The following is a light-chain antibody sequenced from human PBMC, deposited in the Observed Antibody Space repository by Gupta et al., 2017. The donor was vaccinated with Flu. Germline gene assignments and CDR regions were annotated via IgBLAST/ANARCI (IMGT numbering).Light chain of an antibody. V-gene: IGKV3-15*01. CDR1: QSVSSN. J-gene: IGKJ4*01. Sequence: GERATRSCRASQSVSSNLAWYQQKLGQAPRLLIYGASTRATGIPARFSGSGSGTEFTLTISSLQSEDFAIYYCQQYNNWPLTFGGGTKVEIK. CDR2: GAS. CDR3: QQYNNWPLT.